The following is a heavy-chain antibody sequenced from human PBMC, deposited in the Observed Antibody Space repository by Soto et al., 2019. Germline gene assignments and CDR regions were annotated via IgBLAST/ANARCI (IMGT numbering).Heavy chain of an antibody. D-gene: IGHD3-10*01. J-gene: IGHJ6*02. V-gene: IGHV4-30-4*01. CDR3: AIEHRHETGRGGYYYYAMDV. Sequence: SETLSLTCTVSGGSISSGDYYWSWVRQPPGKGLEWIGYIYYTGTTYYNPSLKSRVTISLDMSKNQFSVSLTSVTASDTAVYYCAIEHRHETGRGGYYYYAMDVWGQGTSVTVPS. CDR2: IYYTGTT. CDR1: GGSISSGDYY.